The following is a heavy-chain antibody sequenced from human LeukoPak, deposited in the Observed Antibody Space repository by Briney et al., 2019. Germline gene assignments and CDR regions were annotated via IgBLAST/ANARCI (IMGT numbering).Heavy chain of an antibody. Sequence: GGSLRLSCTASGFTFGDYAMSWFRQAPGKGLEWVGFIRSKAYGGTTEYAASVKGRFTISRDDSKSIAYLQMNSLKTEDTAVYYCTRGRDGYKLDAFDIWGQGTMVTVSS. CDR3: TRGRDGYKLDAFDI. CDR1: GFTFGDYA. D-gene: IGHD5-24*01. J-gene: IGHJ3*02. V-gene: IGHV3-49*03. CDR2: IRSKAYGGTT.